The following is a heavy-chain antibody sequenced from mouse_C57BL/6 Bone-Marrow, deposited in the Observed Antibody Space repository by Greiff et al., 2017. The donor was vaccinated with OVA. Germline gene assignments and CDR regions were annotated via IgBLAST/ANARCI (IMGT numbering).Heavy chain of an antibody. V-gene: IGHV5-15*01. CDR3: ASQTGTGYFDV. D-gene: IGHD4-1*01. CDR1: GFTFSDYG. CDR2: ISNLAYSI. Sequence: EVMLVESGGGLVQPGGSLKLSCAASGFTFSDYGMAWVRQAPRQGPEWVAFISNLAYSIYYADTVTGRFTISRENAKNTLYLEMSSLRSEDTAMYYCASQTGTGYFDVWGTGTTVTVSS. J-gene: IGHJ1*03.